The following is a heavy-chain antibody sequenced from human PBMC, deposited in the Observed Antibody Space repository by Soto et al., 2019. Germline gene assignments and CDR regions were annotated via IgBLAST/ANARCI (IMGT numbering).Heavy chain of an antibody. Sequence: SETLSLTCTVSGGSISSSSYYWGWIRQPPGKGLEWIGSIYYSGSTYYNPSLKSRVTISVDTSRNQFSLKLSSVTAADTAVYYCARLSPWYSYCPNYYYYGMSVRGQGSTVTVSS. CDR2: IYYSGST. CDR3: ARLSPWYSYCPNYYYYGMSV. V-gene: IGHV4-39*01. J-gene: IGHJ6*02. D-gene: IGHD5-18*01. CDR1: GGSISSSSYY.